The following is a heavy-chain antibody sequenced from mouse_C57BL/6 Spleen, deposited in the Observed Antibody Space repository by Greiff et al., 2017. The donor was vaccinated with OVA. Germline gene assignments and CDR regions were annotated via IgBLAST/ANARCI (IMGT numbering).Heavy chain of an antibody. J-gene: IGHJ2*01. CDR1: GYAFSSSW. Sequence: QVQLQQSGPELVKPGASVKISCKASGYAFSSSWMNWVKQRPGKGLEWIGRIYPGDGDTNYNGKFKGKATLTADKSSSTPYMQLSSLTSEDSAVYCCAGLSHYFDYWGQGTTLTVSS. CDR3: AGLSHYFDY. CDR2: IYPGDGDT. V-gene: IGHV1-82*01.